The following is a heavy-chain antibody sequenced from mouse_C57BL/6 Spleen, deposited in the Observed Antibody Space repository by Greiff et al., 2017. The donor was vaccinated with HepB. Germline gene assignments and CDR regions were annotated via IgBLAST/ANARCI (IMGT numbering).Heavy chain of an antibody. CDR3: AKNYGNPNWYFDV. Sequence: VMLVESGPGLVQPSQSLSITCTVSGFSLTSYGVHWVRQSPGKGLEWLGVIWRGGSTDYNAAFMSRLSITKDNSKSQVFFKMNSLQADDTAIYYCAKNYGNPNWYFDVWGTGTTVTVSS. J-gene: IGHJ1*03. V-gene: IGHV2-5*01. CDR1: GFSLTSYG. CDR2: IWRGGST. D-gene: IGHD1-1*01.